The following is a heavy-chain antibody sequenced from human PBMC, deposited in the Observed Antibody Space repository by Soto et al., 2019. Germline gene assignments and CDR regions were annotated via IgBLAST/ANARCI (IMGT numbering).Heavy chain of an antibody. CDR3: ARKYSSSSDNWFDP. J-gene: IGHJ5*02. V-gene: IGHV1-69*06. CDR2: IIPIFGTA. CDR1: GGTFSSYA. Sequence: SVKVSCKASGGTFSSYAISWVRQAPGQGREWMGGIIPIFGTANYAQKFQGRVTITADKSTSTAYMELSSLRSEDTAVYYCARKYSSSSDNWFDPWGQGXLVTVSS. D-gene: IGHD6-6*01.